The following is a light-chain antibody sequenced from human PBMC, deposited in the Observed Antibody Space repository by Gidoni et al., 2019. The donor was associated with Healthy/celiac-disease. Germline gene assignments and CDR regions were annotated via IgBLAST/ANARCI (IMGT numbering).Light chain of an antibody. CDR3: QQLNI. Sequence: DIQLTQSPSFLSASVGDRVSITCRASQGISSYLAWYQQKPGKAPKLLIYAASTLQSGVPSRFSCSGSGTEFTLTISSLQPEDFATYYCQQLNIFXPXTKVDIK. CDR1: QGISSY. CDR2: AAS. V-gene: IGKV1-9*01. J-gene: IGKJ3*01.